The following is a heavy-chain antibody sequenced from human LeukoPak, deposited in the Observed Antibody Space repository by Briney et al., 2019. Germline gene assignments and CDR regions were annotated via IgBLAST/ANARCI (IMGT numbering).Heavy chain of an antibody. D-gene: IGHD2-2*02. CDR3: ASRDYTSSKY. CDR2: INSDGSIT. Sequence: GGSLRPSCAASGFAFSRYWMHWVRQALGKGLVWVSDINSDGSITGYADSVKGRFTISRDNAKNTLYLQMNSLRAEDTAVYYCASRDYTSSKYWGQGTLVTVSS. CDR1: GFAFSRYW. J-gene: IGHJ1*01. V-gene: IGHV3-74*01.